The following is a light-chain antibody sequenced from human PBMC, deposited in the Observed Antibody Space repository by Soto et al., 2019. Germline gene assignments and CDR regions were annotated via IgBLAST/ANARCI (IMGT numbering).Light chain of an antibody. CDR2: GGS. J-gene: IGKJ5*01. CDR1: QSITSNY. CDR3: QQYGGSLPIT. V-gene: IGKV3D-20*01. Sequence: EIELTQSPATLSLTAGETATLSCGASQSITSNYLAWYQQKPGLAPRLLIFGGSHRATGVPDRFSGRGSGTLFTLTISDLEPEDFAVYYCQQYGGSLPITFGQGTRLDLK.